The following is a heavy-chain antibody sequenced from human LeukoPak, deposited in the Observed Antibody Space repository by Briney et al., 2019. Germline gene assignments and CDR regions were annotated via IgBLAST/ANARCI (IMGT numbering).Heavy chain of an antibody. CDR1: GGTFSSYA. CDR3: ARDGDIGSPYGMDV. Sequence: APVKVSCKASGGTFSSYAISWVRQAPGQGLEWMGRIIPILGIANYAHKFQGRVTITADKSTSTAYMELSSLRSEDTAVYYCARDGDIGSPYGMDVWGQGTTVTVSS. V-gene: IGHV1-69*04. D-gene: IGHD2-15*01. CDR2: IIPILGIA. J-gene: IGHJ6*02.